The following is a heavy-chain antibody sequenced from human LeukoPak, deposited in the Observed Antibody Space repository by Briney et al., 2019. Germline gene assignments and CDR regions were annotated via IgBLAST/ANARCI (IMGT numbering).Heavy chain of an antibody. V-gene: IGHV3-23*01. CDR2: IRNSGDAT. CDR1: GFTFSDDG. Sequence: GGSLRLSWAAAGFTFSDDGMSSARQHPRQGLEWVSTIRNSGDATYYADSVRGRFSISRDNSKKTLFLQMSSLRAEDAAIYYCAKSGPYYFQYWGQGTLVTVSS. CDR3: AKSGPYYFQY. J-gene: IGHJ4*02.